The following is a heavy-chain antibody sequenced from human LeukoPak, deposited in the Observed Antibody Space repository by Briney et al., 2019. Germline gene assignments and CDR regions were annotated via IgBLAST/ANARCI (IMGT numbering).Heavy chain of an antibody. CDR1: GCTFSSYA. J-gene: IGHJ4*02. CDR2: ISYDGSNK. V-gene: IGHV3-30-3*01. D-gene: IGHD2-15*01. CDR3: ARDPSYCSGGSCFYFDY. Sequence: GGSLRLSCAASGCTFSSYAMHWVRQAPGKGLEWVAVISYDGSNKYYADSVKGRFTISRDNSKNTLYLQMNSLRAEDTAVYYCARDPSYCSGGSCFYFDYWGQGTLVTVSS.